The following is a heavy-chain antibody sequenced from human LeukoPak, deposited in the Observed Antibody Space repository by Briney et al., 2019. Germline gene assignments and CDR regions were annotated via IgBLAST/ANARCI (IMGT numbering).Heavy chain of an antibody. CDR1: GYTFTGFY. CDR2: INPNSGGT. CDR3: ARDPEKQLAYFDY. D-gene: IGHD6-13*01. J-gene: IGHJ4*02. Sequence: ASVNVSCKASGYTFTGFYMHWVRQAPGQGLEWMGWINPNSGGTNYAQKFQGRVTMTRDTSISTAYMELSRLRSDDPAVYYCARDPEKQLAYFDYWGQGTLVTVSS. V-gene: IGHV1-2*02.